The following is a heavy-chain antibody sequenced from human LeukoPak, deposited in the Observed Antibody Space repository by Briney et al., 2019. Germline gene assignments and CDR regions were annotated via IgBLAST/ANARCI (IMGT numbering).Heavy chain of an antibody. J-gene: IGHJ5*02. CDR2: IRYDGSNK. V-gene: IGHV3-30*02. Sequence: GGSLRLSCAASGFTFSSYGMHWVRQAPGKGLEWVAFIRYDGSNKYYADSVKGRFTVSRDNSKNTLYLQMNSLRAEDTAVYFCANTYYYDGSGYYYLGWFDTWGQGTLVTVSS. D-gene: IGHD3-22*01. CDR3: ANTYYYDGSGYYYLGWFDT. CDR1: GFTFSSYG.